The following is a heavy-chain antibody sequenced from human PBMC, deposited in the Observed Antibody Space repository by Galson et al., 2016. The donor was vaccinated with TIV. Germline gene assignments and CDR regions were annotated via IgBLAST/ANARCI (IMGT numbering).Heavy chain of an antibody. V-gene: IGHV3-30-3*01. D-gene: IGHD5-12*01. CDR1: VLSFSSYP. CDR3: ARAGGYDYYYYAMDV. Sequence: SLRLSCAASVLSFSSYPMHWVRQAPGKGLEYVALISDDGNNKQYADSVKGRFTISRDNSKKTLLLQMSSLRIEDTAVYYRARAGGYDYYYYAMDVWGQGTTVTVSS. J-gene: IGHJ6*02. CDR2: ISDDGNNK.